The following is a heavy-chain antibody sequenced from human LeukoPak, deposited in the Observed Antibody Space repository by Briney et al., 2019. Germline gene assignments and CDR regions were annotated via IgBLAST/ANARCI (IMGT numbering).Heavy chain of an antibody. D-gene: IGHD1/OR15-1a*01. CDR2: IKEDGSVK. V-gene: IGHV3-7*01. CDR1: GFTFGVSW. Sequence: PGGSLRLSCAASGFTFGVSWMSWVRQAPGKGLEWVGNIKEDGSVKNYVDSVTGRLTISRDNAKSSLFLQMNNLRVEDTAVYYCVKDRGWNTFDYWGQGILVTVSS. J-gene: IGHJ4*02. CDR3: VKDRGWNTFDY.